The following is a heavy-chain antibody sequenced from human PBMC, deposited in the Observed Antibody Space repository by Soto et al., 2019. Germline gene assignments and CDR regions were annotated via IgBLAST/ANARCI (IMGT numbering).Heavy chain of an antibody. CDR2: IRSKANSYAT. J-gene: IGHJ4*02. CDR1: GFTVSGCA. Sequence: GESLRLSCAASGFTVSGCAMHWVRQAPGKGLEWVGRIRSKANSYATAYVAWVKGRFTISRDDSKNTAYLQKNSLKTEDTAVYYCRRLGIPAALTYYSGQGSLVLGSS. V-gene: IGHV3-73*01. CDR3: RRLGIPAALTYY. D-gene: IGHD6-13*01.